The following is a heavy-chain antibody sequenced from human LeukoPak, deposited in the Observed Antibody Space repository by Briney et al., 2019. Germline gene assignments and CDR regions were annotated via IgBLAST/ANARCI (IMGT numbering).Heavy chain of an antibody. J-gene: IGHJ5*02. CDR2: IYYSGST. D-gene: IGHD3-10*01. CDR1: GGSISSYY. CDR3: ARCTGWFGGLSHFGFDP. Sequence: SETLSLTCTVSGGSISSYYWSWIRQPPGEGLEWIGYIYYSGSTNYNPSLKSRVTISVDTSKNQFSLKLSSVTAADTAVYYCARCTGWFGGLSHFGFDPWGQGTLVTVSS. V-gene: IGHV4-59*01.